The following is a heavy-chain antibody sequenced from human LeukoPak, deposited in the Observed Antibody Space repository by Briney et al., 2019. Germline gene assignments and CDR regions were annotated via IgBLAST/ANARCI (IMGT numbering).Heavy chain of an antibody. J-gene: IGHJ4*02. CDR3: AKGLVDNSDYVVFDN. D-gene: IGHD3-22*01. Sequence: EAGGSLRLSCAASGFTFSSYWMSWVRHAPGKGLEWVSTISAGGGRAYHADSVKGRFTISRDNSKKTLYLQMNSLRAEDTAVYYCAKGLVDNSDYVVFDNWGQGTLVTVSS. V-gene: IGHV3-23*01. CDR2: ISAGGGRA. CDR1: GFTFSSYW.